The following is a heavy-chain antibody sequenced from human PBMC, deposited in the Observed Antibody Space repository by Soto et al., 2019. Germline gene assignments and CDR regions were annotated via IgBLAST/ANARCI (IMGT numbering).Heavy chain of an antibody. CDR2: INHSGST. V-gene: IGHV4-34*01. CDR1: GGSFSGYY. Sequence: QVQLQQWGAGLLKPSETLSLTCAVYGGSFSGYYWSWIRQPPGKGLEWIGEINHSGSTNYNPSLKCRVTISVATSTTQFVLKLSSVTAAYTAVYYCARGRVVVVSARHYNWFDPWGQGTPVTVSS. D-gene: IGHD2-15*01. CDR3: ARGRVVVVSARHYNWFDP. J-gene: IGHJ5*02.